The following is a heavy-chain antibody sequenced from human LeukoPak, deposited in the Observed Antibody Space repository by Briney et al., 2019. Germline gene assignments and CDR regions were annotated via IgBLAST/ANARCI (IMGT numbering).Heavy chain of an antibody. Sequence: GGSLRLSCAASGFTFSSYGMHWVRQAPGKGLEWVAVISYDGSNKYYADSVKGRFTISRDNSKNTLYLQMNSLRAEDTAVYYCARDSPPLRFLEWSNFDYWGQGTLVTVSS. CDR3: ARDSPPLRFLEWSNFDY. V-gene: IGHV3-30*19. J-gene: IGHJ4*02. CDR2: ISYDGSNK. CDR1: GFTFSSYG. D-gene: IGHD3-3*01.